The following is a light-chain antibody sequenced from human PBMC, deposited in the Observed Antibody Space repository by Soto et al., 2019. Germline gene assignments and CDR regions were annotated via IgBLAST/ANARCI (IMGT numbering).Light chain of an antibody. V-gene: IGKV3-15*01. J-gene: IGKJ1*01. CDR2: GAS. Sequence: EIVMAQSPVTLSVSPGEGATLSCRASQSVRSNLAWYQQKPGQAPRLLMYGASTRATGMPARFSGSGSGTKFTLTISSLQSEDFAVYYCQQYNNWPRTFGQGTKV. CDR3: QQYNNWPRT. CDR1: QSVRSN.